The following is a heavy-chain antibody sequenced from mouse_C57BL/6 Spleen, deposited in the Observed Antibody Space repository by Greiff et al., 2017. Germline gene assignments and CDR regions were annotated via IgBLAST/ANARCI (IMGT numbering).Heavy chain of an antibody. V-gene: IGHV5-16*01. CDR1: GFTFSDYY. CDR2: INYDGSST. Sequence: EVNVVESEGGLVQPGSSMKLSCTASGFTFSDYYMAWVRQVPEKGLEWVANINYDGSSTYYLDSLKSRFIISRDNAKNILYLQMSSLKSEDTATYYCARDRELRGGYYYAMDYWGQGTSVTVSS. D-gene: IGHD1-1*01. J-gene: IGHJ4*01. CDR3: ARDRELRGGYYYAMDY.